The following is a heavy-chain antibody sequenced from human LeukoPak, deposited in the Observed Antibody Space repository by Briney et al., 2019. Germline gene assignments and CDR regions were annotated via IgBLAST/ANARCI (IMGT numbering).Heavy chain of an antibody. CDR2: ISYDGSNK. CDR1: GFMFSSYA. V-gene: IGHV3-30-3*01. D-gene: IGHD3/OR15-3a*01. CDR3: ARVLDRLAYYYGMDV. J-gene: IGHJ6*02. Sequence: PGRSLRLSCAASGFMFSSYAMHWVRQAPGKGLEWVAVISYDGSNKYYADSVKGRFTISRDNSKNTLYLQMNSLRAEDTAVYYCARVLDRLAYYYGMDVWGQGTTVTVSS.